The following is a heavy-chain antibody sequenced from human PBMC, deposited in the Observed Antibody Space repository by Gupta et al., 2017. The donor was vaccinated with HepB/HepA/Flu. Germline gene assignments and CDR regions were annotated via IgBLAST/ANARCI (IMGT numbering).Heavy chain of an antibody. Sequence: EVQLVESAGGLVQPAGSLRLSCAASDFTFSRYEMNWVRQAPGKGLAGIAYVTASGDATRNAKSWKGRFTISRDNANNLLNLQMNNLSVDDRAVYYCARKNPASYGGCHDFWGQGTLVAVSS. CDR2: VTASGDAT. D-gene: IGHD2-15*01. CDR1: DFTFSRYE. V-gene: IGHV3-48*03. J-gene: IGHJ4*02. CDR3: ARKNPASYGGCHDF.